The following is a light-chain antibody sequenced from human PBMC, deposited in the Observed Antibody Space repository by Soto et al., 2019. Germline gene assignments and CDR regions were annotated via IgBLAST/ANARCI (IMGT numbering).Light chain of an antibody. J-gene: IGKJ1*01. CDR1: QTMNNY. V-gene: IGKV1-39*01. CDR3: QQNNSNPWT. Sequence: DSQMTQSPSSLSASVGDRVTITCRASQTMNNYLDWYQQKPGKAPKLLIYAASSLQSGVPSRFSGSGSGTDFTLTITSLQPEDFATYYCQQNNSNPWTFGQGTRVEIK. CDR2: AAS.